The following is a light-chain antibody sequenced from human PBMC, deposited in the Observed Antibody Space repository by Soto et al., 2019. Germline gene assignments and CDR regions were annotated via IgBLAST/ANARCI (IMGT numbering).Light chain of an antibody. J-gene: IGKJ4*01. CDR3: QQRSYWPPLT. CDR1: QSVSSY. Sequence: EIVLTQSPATLSLSPGERATLSCRASQSVSSYLAWYQQKPGQAPRLLFYDASNRATGIPARFSGSGSGTDFTPTISSLAPEDFAVYYCQQRSYWPPLTFGGGTKVEIK. CDR2: DAS. V-gene: IGKV3-11*01.